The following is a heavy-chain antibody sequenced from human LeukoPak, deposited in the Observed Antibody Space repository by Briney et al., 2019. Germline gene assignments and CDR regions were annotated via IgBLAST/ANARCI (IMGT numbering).Heavy chain of an antibody. J-gene: IGHJ4*02. D-gene: IGHD2-2*02. Sequence: ASVKVSCKASGYIFSNYGITWVRQAPGQGLEWLGWISGDNGDTNYAQKLQGRVTMTTDTSTITAYMELRSLRSDDTAVYYCARAGYCSSASCYNYFDYWGQGTLVTVSS. CDR2: ISGDNGDT. CDR3: ARAGYCSSASCYNYFDY. V-gene: IGHV1-18*01. CDR1: GYIFSNYG.